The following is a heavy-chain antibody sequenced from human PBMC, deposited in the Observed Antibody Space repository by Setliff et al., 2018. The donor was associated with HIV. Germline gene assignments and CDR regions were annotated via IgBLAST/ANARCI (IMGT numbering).Heavy chain of an antibody. CDR3: ARDLFRWAAAGPNYFDS. CDR1: GFIFTDYQ. V-gene: IGHV1-2*06. Sequence: ASVKVSCKASGFIFTDYQIHWVRQAPGHGLEWMGRFNPNSRVTNSPQKFQGRVTITRDTSASTAYMEVRSLRSDDTAIYYCARDLFRWAAAGPNYFDSWGQGTLVTVSS. J-gene: IGHJ4*02. CDR2: FNPNSRVT. D-gene: IGHD6-13*01.